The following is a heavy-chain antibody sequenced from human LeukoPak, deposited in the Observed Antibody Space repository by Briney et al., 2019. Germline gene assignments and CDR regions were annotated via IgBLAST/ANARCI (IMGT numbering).Heavy chain of an antibody. J-gene: IGHJ5*02. Sequence: PSETLSLTCTVSGGSSSSYYWSWLRQPPGKGLEWIGYIYYSGSTNYNPSLKSRVTISVDTSKNQFSLKLSSVTAADTAVYYCARFTLGATNWFDPWGQGTLVTVSS. CDR1: GGSSSSYY. CDR3: ARFTLGATNWFDP. D-gene: IGHD1-26*01. CDR2: IYYSGST. V-gene: IGHV4-59*01.